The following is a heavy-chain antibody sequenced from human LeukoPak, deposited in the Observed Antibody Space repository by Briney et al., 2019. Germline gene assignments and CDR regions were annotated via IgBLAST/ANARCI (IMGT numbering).Heavy chain of an antibody. CDR3: ARATSGHYDSSGYPFDY. Sequence: PGGSLRLSCAASGFTFSSYGMRWVRQAPGKGLEWVAVISYDGSNKYYADSVKGRFTISRDNAKNSLYLQMNSLRAEDTAVYYCARATSGHYDSSGYPFDYWGQGTLVTVSS. D-gene: IGHD3-22*01. CDR1: GFTFSSYG. V-gene: IGHV3-30*03. CDR2: ISYDGSNK. J-gene: IGHJ4*02.